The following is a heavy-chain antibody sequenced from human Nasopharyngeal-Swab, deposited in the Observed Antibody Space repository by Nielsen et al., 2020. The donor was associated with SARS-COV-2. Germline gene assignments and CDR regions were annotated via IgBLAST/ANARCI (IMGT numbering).Heavy chain of an antibody. Sequence: GGSLRLSCAASGFTFSSSAISWVRQAPGMGLGWVSVIGAGGNTIYADSVKGRFTISRDNSKNMVYLQMDSLRAEDTAVYYCAKYFGSGAYEAFCDCWGHGALVTVSS. CDR1: GFTFSSSA. J-gene: IGHJ4*01. D-gene: IGHD3-3*01. V-gene: IGHV3-23*01. CDR2: IGAGGNT. CDR3: AKYFGSGAYEAFCDC.